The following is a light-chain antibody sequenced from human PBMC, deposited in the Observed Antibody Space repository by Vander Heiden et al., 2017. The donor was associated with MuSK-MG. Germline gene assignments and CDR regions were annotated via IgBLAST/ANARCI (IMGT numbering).Light chain of an antibody. J-gene: IGKJ2*01. CDR1: QDISNY. V-gene: IGKV1-33*01. CDR2: DAS. CDR3: QQDDNLRYT. Sequence: DIQMTQSPSSLSASVGDSVTITCQASQDISNYLNWYQQKPGKAPKLLIYDASNLETGVPSRFSGSGSETDFTFTISSLQPEDIATYYCQQDDNLRYTFGQGTKVEIK.